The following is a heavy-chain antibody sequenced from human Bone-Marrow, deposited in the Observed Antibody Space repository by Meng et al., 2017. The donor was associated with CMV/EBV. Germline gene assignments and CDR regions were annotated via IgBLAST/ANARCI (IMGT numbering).Heavy chain of an antibody. D-gene: IGHD6-6*01. CDR1: GGSISSYY. V-gene: IGHV4-59*01. CDR2: IYYSGST. J-gene: IGHJ6*02. Sequence: SETLSLTCTVSGGSISSYYWSWIRQPPGKGLEWIGYIYYSGSTNYNPSLKSRVTISVDTSKNQFSLKLSSVTAADTAVYYCARDEGQLGGKDVWGQGNTVTVSS. CDR3: ARDEGQLGGKDV.